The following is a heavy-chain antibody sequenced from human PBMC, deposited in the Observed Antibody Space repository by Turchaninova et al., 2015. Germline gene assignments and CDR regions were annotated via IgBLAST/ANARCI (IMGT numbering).Heavy chain of an antibody. CDR2: LYSGGST. V-gene: IGHV3-66*01. Sequence: RRVDSGGGFGQPGGSLRLCCAASGFSFCSNYLNWVLQGPGNGLDWVSVLYSGGSTYYADSVKGRFTISSDNSKNTLYLQMNSLRAEDTAVYYCSLRVQHWGQGTLVTVSS. CDR1: GFSFCSNY. CDR3: SLRVQH. J-gene: IGHJ1*01.